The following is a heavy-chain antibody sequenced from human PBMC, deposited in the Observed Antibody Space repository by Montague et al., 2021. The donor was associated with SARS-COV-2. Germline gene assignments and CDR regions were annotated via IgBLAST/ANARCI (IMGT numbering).Heavy chain of an antibody. CDR3: ARTTWLRGYFDL. J-gene: IGHJ2*01. Sequence: SETLSLTCTVSGGPIRSSSYYWGWIRQPPGKGLECIGSIYYSGSIYYNPSLKSRVTISVDTSKNHFSLKLSSVTAADTAVYYCARTTWLRGYFDLWGRGTLVTVSS. CDR2: IYYSGSI. V-gene: IGHV4-39*07. D-gene: IGHD5-12*01. CDR1: GGPIRSSSYY.